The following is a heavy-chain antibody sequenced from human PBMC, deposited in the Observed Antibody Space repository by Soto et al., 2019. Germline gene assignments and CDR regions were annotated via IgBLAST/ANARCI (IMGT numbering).Heavy chain of an antibody. Sequence: QDQLVQSGVEVKKPGASVKVSCKASGYSFTNYGITWVRQAPGQGFEWMGWISAYNGNTNYAQKFQGRVTLTTDASTSTAYLELRGLSSAARAVNYCGRDGGVAPPVVENPPSYFYMAAWGKGTPVTVSS. D-gene: IGHD2-15*01. CDR3: GRDGGVAPPVVENPPSYFYMAA. CDR1: GYSFTNYG. J-gene: IGHJ6*03. CDR2: ISAYNGNT. V-gene: IGHV1-18*01.